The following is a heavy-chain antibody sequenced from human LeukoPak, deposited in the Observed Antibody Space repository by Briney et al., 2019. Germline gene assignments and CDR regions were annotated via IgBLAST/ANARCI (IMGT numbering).Heavy chain of an antibody. CDR2: IYSGGST. J-gene: IGHJ4*02. D-gene: IGHD4-17*01. CDR1: GFTVSSNY. Sequence: GGSLRLSCAASGFTVSSNYMSWVRQAPGKGLEWVSVIYSGGSTYYADSVKGRFTISRDNSKNTLYLQMNSLRAEDTAVYYCARAPTGWLGHLYYFGYWGQGTLVTVSS. CDR3: ARAPTGWLGHLYYFGY. V-gene: IGHV3-66*01.